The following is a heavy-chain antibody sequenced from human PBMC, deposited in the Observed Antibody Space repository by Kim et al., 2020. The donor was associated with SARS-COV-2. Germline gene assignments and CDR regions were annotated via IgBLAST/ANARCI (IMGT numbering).Heavy chain of an antibody. V-gene: IGHV4-34*01. CDR3: ARGRRNYYDSSGYRALDY. CDR1: GGSFSGYY. CDR2: INHSGST. D-gene: IGHD3-22*01. Sequence: SETLSLTCAVYGGSFSGYYWSWIRQPPGKGLEWIGEINHSGSTNYNPSLKSRVTISVDTSKNQFSLKLSSVTAADTAVYYCARGRRNYYDSSGYRALDYWGQGTLVTVSS. J-gene: IGHJ4*02.